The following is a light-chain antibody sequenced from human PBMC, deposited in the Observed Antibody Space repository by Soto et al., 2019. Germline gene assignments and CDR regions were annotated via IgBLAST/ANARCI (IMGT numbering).Light chain of an antibody. CDR1: SGHSSYI. CDR2: LEGRGSY. CDR3: SSYTSSSTRV. Sequence: QSVLTQSSSASASLGSSVKLTCTLSSGHSSYIIAWHQQQPGKAPRYLMKLEGRGSYNKGSGVPDRFSGSSSGADRYLTISNLQFEDEADYYCSSYTSSSTRVFGGGTKLTVL. J-gene: IGLJ3*02. V-gene: IGLV4-60*02.